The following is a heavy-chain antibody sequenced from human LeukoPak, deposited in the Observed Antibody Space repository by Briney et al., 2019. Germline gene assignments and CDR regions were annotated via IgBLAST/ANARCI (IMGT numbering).Heavy chain of an antibody. Sequence: PGGSLRLSCAASAFTFSSYWMQWVRQAPGKGLVWVSRINSDGSSTTYADSVKGRFTISRDNAKNTLYLQMNSQRAEDTAVYFCARDFRRAFDYWGQGTLVTVSS. CDR2: INSDGSST. CDR3: ARDFRRAFDY. J-gene: IGHJ4*02. V-gene: IGHV3-74*01. CDR1: AFTFSSYW.